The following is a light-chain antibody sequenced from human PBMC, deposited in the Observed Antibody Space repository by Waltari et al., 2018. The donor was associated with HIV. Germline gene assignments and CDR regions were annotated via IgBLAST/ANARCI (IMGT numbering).Light chain of an antibody. J-gene: IGLJ1*01. CDR1: SSDVGGYNY. CDR2: EVS. CDR3: SSYAGSTYYV. Sequence: QSALTQPPSASGSPGQSVTISCTGTSSDVGGYNYVPWYQQHPGKAPKLMIYEVSKRPSGVPNRFSGSKSGNTASLTVSGLQAEDEADYYCSSYAGSTYYVFGTGTKVTVV. V-gene: IGLV2-8*01.